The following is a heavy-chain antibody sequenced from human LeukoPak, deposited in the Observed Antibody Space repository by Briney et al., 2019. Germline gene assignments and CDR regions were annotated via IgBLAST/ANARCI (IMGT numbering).Heavy chain of an antibody. V-gene: IGHV1-69*02. D-gene: IGHD2-2*01. J-gene: IGHJ4*02. CDR3: ARAPPADY. Sequence: SVKVSFKASGGTFSSYTISWVRQAPGQGLELMGRIIPILGIANYAQKFHGKVTITASKSTSTAYMELRSMRFEDKAVYYYARAPPADYWGQGTLVTVSS. CDR1: GGTFSSYT. CDR2: IIPILGIA.